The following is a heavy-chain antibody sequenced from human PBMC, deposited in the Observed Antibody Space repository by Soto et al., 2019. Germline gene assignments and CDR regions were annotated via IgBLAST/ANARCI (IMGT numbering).Heavy chain of an antibody. CDR3: ARDMYSGSYYGLSFDY. D-gene: IGHD1-26*01. CDR1: GYTFTSYG. J-gene: IGHJ4*02. V-gene: IGHV1-18*01. Sequence: QVQLVQSGAEVKKPGASVKVSCKASGYTFTSYGISWVRQAPGQGLEWMGWISAYNGNTNYAQKLQGRVTMTTDTATSTAYMELRSLRSDDTAVYYCARDMYSGSYYGLSFDYWGQGTLVTVSS. CDR2: ISAYNGNT.